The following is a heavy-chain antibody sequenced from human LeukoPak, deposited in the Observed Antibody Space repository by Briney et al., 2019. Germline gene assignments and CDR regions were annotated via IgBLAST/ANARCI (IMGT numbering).Heavy chain of an antibody. V-gene: IGHV1-46*01. Sequence: VASVKVSCKASGYTFTSYYMHWVRQAPGQGPEWMGIINPSGGSTSYAQKFQGRVTMTRDTSTSTLYMELSSLRSEDTAVYYCARSPLSIAVAGPLDYWGQGTMVTVSS. CDR1: GYTFTSYY. J-gene: IGHJ4*02. CDR2: INPSGGST. D-gene: IGHD6-19*01. CDR3: ARSPLSIAVAGPLDY.